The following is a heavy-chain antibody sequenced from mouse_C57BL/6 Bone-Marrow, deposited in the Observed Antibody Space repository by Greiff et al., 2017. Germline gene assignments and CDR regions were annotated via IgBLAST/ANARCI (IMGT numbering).Heavy chain of an antibody. Sequence: EVQVVESEGGLVQPGSSMKLSCTASGFTFSDYYMAWVRQVPEKGLEWVANINYDGSSTYYLDPLKSRFIISRDNAKNTLYLQMSSLKSEDTATYYCARDDDYDGFDYWGQGTTLTVSS. J-gene: IGHJ2*01. D-gene: IGHD2-4*01. CDR3: ARDDDYDGFDY. CDR1: GFTFSDYY. V-gene: IGHV5-16*01. CDR2: INYDGSST.